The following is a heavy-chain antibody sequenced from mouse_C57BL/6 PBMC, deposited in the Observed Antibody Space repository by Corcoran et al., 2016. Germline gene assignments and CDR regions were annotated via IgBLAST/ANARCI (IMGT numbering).Heavy chain of an antibody. J-gene: IGHJ4*01. CDR2: IYWDDDK. V-gene: IGHV8-12*01. D-gene: IGHD1-1*01. CDR3: ARRRENYSSSYGYYAMDD. CDR1: GFSLSTSGMG. Sequence: QVTLKESGPGILQSSQTLSLTCSFSGFSLSTSGMGVSWIRQPSGKGLEWLAHIYWDDDKRYNPSLKSRHTISKDTSSNQVFLKITSVDTAHTATYYCARRRENYSSSYGYYAMDDWGQGTSVTVSS.